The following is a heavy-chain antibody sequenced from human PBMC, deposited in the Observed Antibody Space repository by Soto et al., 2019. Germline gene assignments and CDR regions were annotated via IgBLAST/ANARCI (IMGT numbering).Heavy chain of an antibody. CDR3: ARGRGEEDIVLMVYARGYFDY. CDR2: INHSGST. V-gene: IGHV4-34*01. D-gene: IGHD2-8*01. Sequence: SETLSLTCAVYGGSFSGYYWIWIRQPPGKGLEWIGEINHSGSTNYNPSLKSRVTISVDTSKNQFSLKLSSVTAADTAVYYCARGRGEEDIVLMVYARGYFDYWGPGTLVTVSS. J-gene: IGHJ4*02. CDR1: GGSFSGYY.